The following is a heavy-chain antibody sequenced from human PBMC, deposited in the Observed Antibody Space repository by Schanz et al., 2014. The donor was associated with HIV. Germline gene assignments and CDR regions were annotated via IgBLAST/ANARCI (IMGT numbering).Heavy chain of an antibody. Sequence: QVRLVQSGAEVKKPGASVKVSCKASGYSFTSYDINWVRQATGQGLEWMGGIIPIFGTTNYAQKFQGRVTITADESTSTAYMELSSLRSEDTAVYYCARGARYGMDVWGQGTTVTVSS. J-gene: IGHJ6*02. CDR3: ARGARYGMDV. CDR2: IIPIFGTT. CDR1: GYSFTSYD. V-gene: IGHV1-69*01.